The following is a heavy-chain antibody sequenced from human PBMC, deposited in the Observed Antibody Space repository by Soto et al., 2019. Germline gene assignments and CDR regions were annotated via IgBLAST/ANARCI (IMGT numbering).Heavy chain of an antibody. Sequence: QVQLVQSGAEVKKPGASVKVSCKASGYTFTSYDINWVRQATGQGLEWRGWMNPNSGNTGHAQKFQGRATITRNTSISTAYMELRSLRSEDTAVYYCASERVTAFHLWAQGTLLTVSS. CDR1: GYTFTSYD. CDR3: ASERVTAFHL. J-gene: IGHJ3*01. CDR2: MNPNSGNT. V-gene: IGHV1-8*01. D-gene: IGHD5-18*01.